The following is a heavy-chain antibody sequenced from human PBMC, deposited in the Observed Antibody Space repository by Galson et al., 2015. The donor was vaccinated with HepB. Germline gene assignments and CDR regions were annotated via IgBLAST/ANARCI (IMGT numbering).Heavy chain of an antibody. J-gene: IGHJ6*02. CDR3: ARDNFWSGYYRGDYYYGMDV. V-gene: IGHV4-31*03. CDR1: GGSISSGGYY. D-gene: IGHD3-3*01. CDR2: IYYSGST. Sequence: TLSLTCTVSGGSISSGGYYWSWIRQHPGKGLEWIGYIYYSGSTYYNPSPKSRVTISVDTSKNQFSLKLSSVTAADTAVYYCARDNFWSGYYRGDYYYGMDVWGQGTTVTVSS.